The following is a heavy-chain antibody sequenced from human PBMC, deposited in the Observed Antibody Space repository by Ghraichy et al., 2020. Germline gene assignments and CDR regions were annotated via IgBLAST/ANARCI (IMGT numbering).Heavy chain of an antibody. CDR1: GFTFSSYA. CDR2: ISSNGGST. CDR3: ARYSGYDYFDY. Sequence: GGSLRLSCAASGFTFSSYAMHWVRQAPGKGLEYVSAISSNGGSTYYANSVKGRFTISRDNSKNTLYLQMGSLRAEDMDVYYCARYSGYDYFDYWGQGTLVTVSS. D-gene: IGHD5-12*01. J-gene: IGHJ4*02. V-gene: IGHV3-64*01.